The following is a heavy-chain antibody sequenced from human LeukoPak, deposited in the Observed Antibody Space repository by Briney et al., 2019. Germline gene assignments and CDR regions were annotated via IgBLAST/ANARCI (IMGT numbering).Heavy chain of an antibody. CDR1: GFTFSSYE. J-gene: IGHJ6*04. CDR3: ARYPRFYYDILTEALDV. D-gene: IGHD3-9*01. V-gene: IGHV3-48*03. CDR2: ISSSGSTI. Sequence: GGSLRLSCAASGFTFSSYEMNWVRQAPGKGLEWVSYISSSGSTIYYADSVKGRFTISRDNAKNSLYLQINSLRAEDTAVYYCARYPRFYYDILTEALDVWGKGTTVTVSS.